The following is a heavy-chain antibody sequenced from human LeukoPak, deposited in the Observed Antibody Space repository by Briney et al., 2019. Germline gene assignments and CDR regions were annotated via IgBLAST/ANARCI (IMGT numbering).Heavy chain of an antibody. D-gene: IGHD6-6*01. J-gene: IGHJ4*01. CDR3: ASIGVVGSSCKLSRSRFDY. CDR1: GGSFSGYY. V-gene: IGHV4-34*01. CDR2: INHSGST. Sequence: PSETLSLTCAVYGGSFSGYYWSWIRPPPGKGLEWIGEINHSGSTNYNPSLKSRVTISVDTSKNQFSLKLSSVTAADTAVYYCASIGVVGSSCKLSRSRFDYWGQGTLVTVSS.